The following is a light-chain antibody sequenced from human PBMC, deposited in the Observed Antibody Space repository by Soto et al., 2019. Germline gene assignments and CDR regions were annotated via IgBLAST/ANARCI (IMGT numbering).Light chain of an antibody. J-gene: IGKJ3*01. CDR3: HQSCPSRST. CDR2: DTS. CDR1: QSASIS. V-gene: IGKV3-11*01. Sequence: EVVLTQSPATLSLSPGERATLSCRASQSASISLAWYQQKPGQAPRLLIYDTSNRATGIPARFSGSGSGTPFTLTISLLEPEDVAFYCCHQSCPSRSTFGPGTKLDIK.